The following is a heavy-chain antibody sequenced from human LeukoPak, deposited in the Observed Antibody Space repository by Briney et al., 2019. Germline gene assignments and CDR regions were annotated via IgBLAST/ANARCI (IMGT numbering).Heavy chain of an antibody. J-gene: IGHJ6*03. V-gene: IGHV3-64*01. D-gene: IGHD2-2*01. CDR3: ARGRRVVVPPGYMDV. CDR2: ISSNGGST. CDR1: GFTFSSYA. Sequence: GGSLRLSCAASGFTFSSYAMHWVRQAPGKGLEYVSAISSNGGSTHYATSVKGRFTISRDNSKNTLYLQMGSLRAEDMAVYYCARGRRVVVPPGYMDVWGKGTTVTVSS.